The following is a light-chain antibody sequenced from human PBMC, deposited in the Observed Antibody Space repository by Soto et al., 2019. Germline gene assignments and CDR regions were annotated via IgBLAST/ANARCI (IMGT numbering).Light chain of an antibody. Sequence: QSVLTQPASVSGSPGQSITISCTGTSSDVGRFNFVSWFQQHPGKAPKLLIYEVTKRPSGVSNRFSGSKSGNTASLTISGLQTEDEADYYCSSYTNRSNYVLGNGTKVT. CDR3: SSYTNRSNYV. CDR2: EVT. CDR1: SSDVGRFNF. J-gene: IGLJ1*01. V-gene: IGLV2-14*01.